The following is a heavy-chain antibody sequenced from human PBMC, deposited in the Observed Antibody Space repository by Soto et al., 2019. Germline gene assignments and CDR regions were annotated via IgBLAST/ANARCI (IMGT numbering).Heavy chain of an antibody. V-gene: IGHV4-4*07. J-gene: IGHJ6*02. Sequence: QVQLQESGPGLVKPSETLSLTCTVSGGSISSYYWSWIRQPAEKGLEWIGRIYTSGSTNYNPSLRSRVTMSVDTCKNQCSLKRSSVTAADPAVYYCVRDHIRGSVSYPGYGMDVWGQGTTVTVSS. CDR3: VRDHIRGSVSYPGYGMDV. D-gene: IGHD3-10*01. CDR2: IYTSGST. CDR1: GGSISSYY.